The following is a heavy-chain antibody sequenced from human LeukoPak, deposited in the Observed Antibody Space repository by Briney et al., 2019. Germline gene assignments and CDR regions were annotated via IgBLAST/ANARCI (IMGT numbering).Heavy chain of an antibody. Sequence: GESLKISCKGSGYSFTSYWIGWVRQMPGKGLEWMGIIYPGDSDTRYSPSFQGQVTISADKSISTAYLQWSSLKASDTAMYYCARDVWIAAAGLYYYYYGMDVWGQGTTVTVSS. CDR2: IYPGDSDT. D-gene: IGHD6-13*01. V-gene: IGHV5-51*01. CDR1: GYSFTSYW. J-gene: IGHJ6*02. CDR3: ARDVWIAAAGLYYYYYGMDV.